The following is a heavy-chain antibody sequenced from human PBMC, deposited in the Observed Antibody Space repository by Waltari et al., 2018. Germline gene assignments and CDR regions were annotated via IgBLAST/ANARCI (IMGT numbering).Heavy chain of an antibody. D-gene: IGHD6-25*01. CDR3: APMATAGNWFDP. CDR1: GLTCSSHS. V-gene: IGHV3-21*01. CDR2: IGSNKSFR. J-gene: IGHJ5*02. Sequence: EVQLVESGGGLVKPGGSLRLSCAASGLTCSSHSMNGVRQAPGKGLGWVSSIGSNKSFRYGAGAGWGRFTISGDNANHALYLQNDRLVAEGTAVYYCAPMATAGNWFDPGGQGTLVTVSS.